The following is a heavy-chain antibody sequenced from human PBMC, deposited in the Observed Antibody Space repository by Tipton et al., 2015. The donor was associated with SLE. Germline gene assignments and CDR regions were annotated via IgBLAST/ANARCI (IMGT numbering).Heavy chain of an antibody. Sequence: TLSLTCTVSGGSISGYYWSWVRQPPGKGLEWIGYISFSGLTNYNPSLKSGLTISVDTSKNQFSLRLSSVTAADTALYYCARGDLYSDYVWGTLRGAFDIWGQGTVVTVSS. CDR3: ARGDLYSDYVWGTLRGAFDI. D-gene: IGHD3-16*01. J-gene: IGHJ3*02. CDR2: ISFSGLT. CDR1: GGSISGYY. V-gene: IGHV4-59*12.